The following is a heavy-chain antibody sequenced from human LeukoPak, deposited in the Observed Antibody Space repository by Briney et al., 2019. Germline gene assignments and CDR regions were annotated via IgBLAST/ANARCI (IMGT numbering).Heavy chain of an antibody. CDR2: INQDGSEK. J-gene: IGHJ4*02. Sequence: PGGSLRLSCAASGFTFSSNWMTWVRQAPGKGLEWVANINQDGSEKYYVDSVKGRFTISRDNAKNSLYLQMNSLRVDDTAVYYCARDFYWGQGTLVIVSS. CDR3: ARDFY. CDR1: GFTFSSNW. V-gene: IGHV3-7*04.